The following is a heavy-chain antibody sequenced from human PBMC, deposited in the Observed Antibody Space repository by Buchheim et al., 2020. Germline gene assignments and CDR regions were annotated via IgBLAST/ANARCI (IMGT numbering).Heavy chain of an antibody. V-gene: IGHV1-8*01. J-gene: IGHJ4*02. CDR1: GYTFTSYD. D-gene: IGHD3-10*01. CDR2: MNPNSGNT. CDR3: AGGVPNQLRFYCYGSGSYPQSYYFAY. Sequence: QVQLVQSGAEVKKPGASVKVSCKASGYTFTSYDINWVRQATGQGLEWMGWMNPNSGNTGYAQKFQGRVTMTRNTSISTAYMGLSSLRSEDTAVYYCAGGVPNQLRFYCYGSGSYPQSYYFAYWGQGTL.